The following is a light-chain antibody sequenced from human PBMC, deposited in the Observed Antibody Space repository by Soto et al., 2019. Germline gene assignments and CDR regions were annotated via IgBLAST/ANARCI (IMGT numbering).Light chain of an antibody. CDR1: SIDIAPYNY. CDR2: EVS. Sequence: QSALTQPASVSGSPGQSLTISFTGTSIDIAPYNYVSWYQQHPGKAPKLIIYEVSYRPSGISNRFSGSKSGNTASLPISGLQAGDEADYYCSSYTSSPNYVFGTGTKVTVL. J-gene: IGLJ1*01. V-gene: IGLV2-14*01. CDR3: SSYTSSPNYV.